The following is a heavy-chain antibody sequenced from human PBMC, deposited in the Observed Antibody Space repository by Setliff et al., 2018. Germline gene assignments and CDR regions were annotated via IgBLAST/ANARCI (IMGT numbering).Heavy chain of an antibody. CDR2: ISYSGIT. V-gene: IGHV4-59*02. CDR1: GASVSSHY. CDR3: VREGYSEYFQD. D-gene: IGHD1-1*01. Sequence: SETLSLTCNVSGASVSSHYWDWIRQPPGKGLEWIGFISYSGITTYNVSLKSRVSISVDTSKNQLSLSLSSVTAADTAVYYCVREGYSEYFQDWGRGTLVTVSS. J-gene: IGHJ1*01.